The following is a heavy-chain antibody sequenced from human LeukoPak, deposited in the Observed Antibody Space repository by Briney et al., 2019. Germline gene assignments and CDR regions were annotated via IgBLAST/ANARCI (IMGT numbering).Heavy chain of an antibody. J-gene: IGHJ4*02. CDR2: IYYSGST. CDR1: GGSISSGSYY. Sequence: SETLSLTCTVSGGSISSGSYYWGWIRQPPGKGLEWIGSIYYSGSTYYNPSLKSRVTISVDTSKNQFSLKLSSVTAADTAVYYCARPTYDSSGYYPYFDYWGQGTLVTVSS. CDR3: ARPTYDSSGYYPYFDY. D-gene: IGHD3-22*01. V-gene: IGHV4-39*01.